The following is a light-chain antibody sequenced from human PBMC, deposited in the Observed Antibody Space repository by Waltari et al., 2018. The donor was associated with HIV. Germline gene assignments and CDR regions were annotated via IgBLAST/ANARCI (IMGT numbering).Light chain of an antibody. CDR3: QQYGSSPQT. CDR2: GAS. CDR1: QSVSRNS. V-gene: IGKV3-20*01. J-gene: IGKJ2*01. Sequence: VLTQSPDPLSLSPGEGAVLPCRASQSVSRNSVAWYQQKPGQAPRLLISGASTRAAGIPDRFSGSGSGTDFTLVISGLEPEDFAAYYCQQYGSSPQTFGQGTKLEIK.